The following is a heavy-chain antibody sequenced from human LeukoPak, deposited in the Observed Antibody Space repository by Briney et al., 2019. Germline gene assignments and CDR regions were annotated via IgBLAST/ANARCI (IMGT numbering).Heavy chain of an antibody. CDR2: IIGGAGGT. CDR1: GLIFDDYT. J-gene: IGHJ4*02. V-gene: IGHV3-23*01. D-gene: IGHD2-2*01. Sequence: GGSLRLSCAASGLIFDDYTMHWVRQAPGKGLEWVSGIIGGAGGTYYADSVKGRFTISRDNAKNTLYLQMNSLRAEDTAVYYCAHGSMYQLDYWGQGTLVTVSS. CDR3: AHGSMYQLDY.